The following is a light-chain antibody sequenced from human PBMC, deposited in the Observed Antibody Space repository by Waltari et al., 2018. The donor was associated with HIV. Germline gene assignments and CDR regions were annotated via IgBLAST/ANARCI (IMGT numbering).Light chain of an antibody. CDR3: QSYDNSLSGHWG. CDR2: GNT. CDR1: SSNLGAGYA. J-gene: IGLJ3*02. Sequence: QSALTQPPSVSGAPGQRVTIPCTGCSSNLGAGYAVHWYQQLPATAPKLLIYGNTNRPSGVPDRFSGSKAGTSASLAITGLQTEDEGTYYCQSYDNSLSGHWGFGGGTKLTVL. V-gene: IGLV1-40*01.